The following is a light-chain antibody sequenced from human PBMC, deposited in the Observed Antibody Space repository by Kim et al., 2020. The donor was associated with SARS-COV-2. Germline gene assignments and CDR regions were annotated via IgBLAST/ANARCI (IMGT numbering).Light chain of an antibody. V-gene: IGKV1-27*01. Sequence: ASVGDRVTITCRASQGISDYLAWYQLKPGKVPKLLIYAASTLQSGVPSRFSGSGSGTDFTLTISSLQPEDVATYYCQKYNSAPRTFGQGTKVDIK. J-gene: IGKJ1*01. CDR2: AAS. CDR3: QKYNSAPRT. CDR1: QGISDY.